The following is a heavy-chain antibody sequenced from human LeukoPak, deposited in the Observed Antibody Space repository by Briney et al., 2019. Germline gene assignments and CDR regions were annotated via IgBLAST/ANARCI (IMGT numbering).Heavy chain of an antibody. CDR1: GGSISSSTNY. V-gene: IGHV4-39*01. CDR2: IYYSGST. CDR3: ARHHTGTLRVDY. D-gene: IGHD1-1*01. Sequence: SETLSLTCAVSGGSISSSTNYWGWMRQPPGKGLEWIGSIYYSGSTYYNPSLKSRVTISVDTSKNQFSLRLSSVTAADTAVYYCARHHTGTLRVDYWGQGTLVTVSS. J-gene: IGHJ4*02.